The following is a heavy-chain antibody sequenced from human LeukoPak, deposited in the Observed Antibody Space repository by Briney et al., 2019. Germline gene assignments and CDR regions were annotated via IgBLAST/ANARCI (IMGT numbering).Heavy chain of an antibody. CDR2: INWNGRIT. J-gene: IGHJ6*03. Sequence: TGESLRLSCAASGFTFDDYAMNWVRQVPGRGLEWVSGINWNGRITEYADSVKDRFTISRQSTKNSLYLYMNNLGGEDTALYFCARGSVQLWLRDTYYYMDVWGKGTTVTVSS. D-gene: IGHD5-18*01. V-gene: IGHV3-20*04. CDR1: GFTFDDYA. CDR3: ARGSVQLWLRDTYYYMDV.